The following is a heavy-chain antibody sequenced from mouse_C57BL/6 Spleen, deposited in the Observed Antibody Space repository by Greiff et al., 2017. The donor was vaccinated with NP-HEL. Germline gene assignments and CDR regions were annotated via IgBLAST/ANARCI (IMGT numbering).Heavy chain of an antibody. CDR2: ISDGGSYT. Sequence: EVKLVESGGGLVKPGGSLKLSCAASGFTFSSYAMSWVRQTPEKRLEWVATISDGGSYTYYPANVKGRFTISRDNAKNNLYLQMSHLKSEDTAMYYCARDRWDYYFDYWGQGTTLTVSS. CDR3: ARDRWDYYFDY. V-gene: IGHV5-4*01. D-gene: IGHD4-1*01. J-gene: IGHJ2*01. CDR1: GFTFSSYA.